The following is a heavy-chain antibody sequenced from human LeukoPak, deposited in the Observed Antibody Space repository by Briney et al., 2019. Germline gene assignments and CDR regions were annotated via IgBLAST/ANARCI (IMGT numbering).Heavy chain of an antibody. CDR1: GFTFSSYA. D-gene: IGHD6-19*01. CDR2: ISYDGSNK. Sequence: LPGRSLKLSCAASGFTFSSYAMHWVRQAPGKGLEWVAVISYDGSNKYYADSVKGRFTISRDNSKNTLYLQMNSLRAEDTAVYYCAKGGSGWSYYFDYWGQGTLVTVSS. J-gene: IGHJ4*02. CDR3: AKGGSGWSYYFDY. V-gene: IGHV3-30*01.